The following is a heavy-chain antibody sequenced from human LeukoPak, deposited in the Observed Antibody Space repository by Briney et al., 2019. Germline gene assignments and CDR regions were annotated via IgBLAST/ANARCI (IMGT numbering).Heavy chain of an antibody. D-gene: IGHD2-2*01. J-gene: IGHJ4*02. V-gene: IGHV4-34*01. CDR1: GGSFSGYY. Sequence: SETLSLTCAIYGGSFSGYYWSWIRQPPGKGLEWIGEINHSGSTNYNPSFKSRVSVSVDTSKIQFSLKLNSVTAADTAVYYCARAPGAAIDWGQGTLVTVSS. CDR2: INHSGST. CDR3: ARAPGAAID.